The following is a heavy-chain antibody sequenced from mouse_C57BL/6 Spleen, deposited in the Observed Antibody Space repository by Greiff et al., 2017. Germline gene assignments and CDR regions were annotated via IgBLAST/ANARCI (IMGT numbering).Heavy chain of an antibody. CDR2: IYPRSGNT. J-gene: IGHJ4*01. CDR1: GYTFTSYG. V-gene: IGHV1-81*01. Sequence: VQVEESGAELARPGASVKLSCKASGYTFTSYGISWVKQRTGQGLEWIGEIYPRSGNTYYNEKFKGKATLTADKSSSTAYMELRSLTSEDSAVYFCARGYYGSSYNAMDYWGQGTSVTVAS. CDR3: ARGYYGSSYNAMDY. D-gene: IGHD1-1*01.